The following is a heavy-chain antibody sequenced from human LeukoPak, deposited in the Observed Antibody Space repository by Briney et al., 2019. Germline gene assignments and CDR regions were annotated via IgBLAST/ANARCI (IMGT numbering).Heavy chain of an antibody. V-gene: IGHV3-13*01. CDR3: ARGRWGSFDC. CDR1: GFTFSSYD. Sequence: PGGSLRLSCAASGFTFSSYDMHWVRQATGKGLEWVSAIGTAGDTHYPGSVKGRFTISRENAKNSLYLQMNSLRAGDTAVYYCARGRWGSFDCWGQGTLVTVSS. J-gene: IGHJ4*02. D-gene: IGHD2-8*02. CDR2: IGTAGDT.